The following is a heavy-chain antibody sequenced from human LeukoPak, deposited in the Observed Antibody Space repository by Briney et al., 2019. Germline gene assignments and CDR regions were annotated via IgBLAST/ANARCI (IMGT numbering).Heavy chain of an antibody. V-gene: IGHV4-59*01. D-gene: IGHD3-22*01. CDR3: ARDHLQFPDDSSGYSSGYYYYYGMDV. Sequence: SETLSLTCTISGGSISSYYWSWIRQPPGKGLEWIGYIYYSGSTNYNPSLKSRVTISVDTSKNQFSLKLSSVTAADTAVYYCARDHLQFPDDSSGYSSGYYYYYGMDVWGQGTTVTVSS. CDR1: GGSISSYY. J-gene: IGHJ6*02. CDR2: IYYSGST.